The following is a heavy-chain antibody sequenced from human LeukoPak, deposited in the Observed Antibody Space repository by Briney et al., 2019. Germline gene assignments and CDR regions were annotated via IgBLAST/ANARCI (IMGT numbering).Heavy chain of an antibody. Sequence: GGSLRLSCAASGFTFSSYGMHWVRQAPGKGLEWVAVISYDGSNKYYADSVKGRFTISRDNSKNTLYLQMNSLRAEDTAVYYCAKSQFGGDPDAFDIWGQGTMVTVPS. D-gene: IGHD3-16*01. J-gene: IGHJ3*02. CDR2: ISYDGSNK. V-gene: IGHV3-30*18. CDR1: GFTFSSYG. CDR3: AKSQFGGDPDAFDI.